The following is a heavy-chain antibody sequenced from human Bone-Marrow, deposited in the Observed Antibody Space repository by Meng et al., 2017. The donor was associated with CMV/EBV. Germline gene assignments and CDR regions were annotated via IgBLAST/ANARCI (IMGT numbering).Heavy chain of an antibody. J-gene: IGHJ4*02. Sequence: SGYTCTSYGISWVRQAPGQGLEWMGWISAYNGNTNYAQKLQGRVTMTTDTSTSTAYMELRSLRSDDTAVYYCARRQDCSSTSCQGFDYWGQGTLVTVSS. CDR2: ISAYNGNT. CDR3: ARRQDCSSTSCQGFDY. V-gene: IGHV1-18*01. CDR1: GYTCTSYG. D-gene: IGHD2-2*01.